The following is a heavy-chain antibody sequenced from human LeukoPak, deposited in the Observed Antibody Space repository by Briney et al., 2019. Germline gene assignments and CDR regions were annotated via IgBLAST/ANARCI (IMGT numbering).Heavy chain of an antibody. D-gene: IGHD5-12*01. CDR2: IYYSGST. V-gene: IGHV4-59*08. CDR3: AGFSGYAFYYYYMDV. J-gene: IGHJ6*03. CDR1: GGSISSYY. Sequence: SETLSLTCTVSGGSISSYYWSWIRQPPGKGLEWIGYIYYSGSTNYNPSLKSRVTISVDTSKNQFSLELSSVTAADTAVYYCAGFSGYAFYYYYMDVWGKGTTVTVSS.